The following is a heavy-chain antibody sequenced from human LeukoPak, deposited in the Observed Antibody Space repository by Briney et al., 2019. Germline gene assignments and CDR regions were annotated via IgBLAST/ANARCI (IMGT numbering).Heavy chain of an antibody. D-gene: IGHD2-2*02. CDR2: ITTNNGNT. CDR3: ARADYCSSTSCYNSYMDV. CDR1: GYTFTSYG. Sequence: GASVKVSCKASGYTFTSYGISWVRQAPGQGLEWMGWITTNNGNTYYAQKLQGRVTMTTDTSTTTAYMEPRSLRSDDTAVYYCARADYCSSTSCYNSYMDVWGKGTTVTVSS. V-gene: IGHV1-18*01. J-gene: IGHJ6*03.